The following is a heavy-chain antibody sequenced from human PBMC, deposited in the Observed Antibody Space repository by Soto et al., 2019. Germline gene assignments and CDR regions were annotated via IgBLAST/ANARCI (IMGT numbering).Heavy chain of an antibody. J-gene: IGHJ4*02. V-gene: IGHV3-23*01. CDR2: FRSGGDDDTT. D-gene: IGHD3-10*01. CDR1: GFTFSGYS. Sequence: GGSLRLSCAASGFTFSGYSMSWVRQAPGKGLEWVSGFRSGGDDDTTYYADSVRGRFTISRDNSKNTLFLQMNSLRAEDTAIYYCAKKVNSGSGSQFFDYWGQGTLVTVSS. CDR3: AKKVNSGSGSQFFDY.